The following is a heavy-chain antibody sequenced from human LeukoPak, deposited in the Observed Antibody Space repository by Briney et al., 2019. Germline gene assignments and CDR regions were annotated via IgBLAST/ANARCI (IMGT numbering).Heavy chain of an antibody. V-gene: IGHV1-69*13. CDR2: IIPIFGTA. CDR3: AREIAATRTNWFDP. CDR1: GGTFSSYA. D-gene: IGHD2-15*01. Sequence: GASVKVSCKASGGTFSSYAISWVRQAPGQGPEWMGGIIPIFGTANYAQKFQGRVTITADESTSTAYMELSSLRSEDTAVYYCAREIAATRTNWFDPWGQGTLVTVSS. J-gene: IGHJ5*02.